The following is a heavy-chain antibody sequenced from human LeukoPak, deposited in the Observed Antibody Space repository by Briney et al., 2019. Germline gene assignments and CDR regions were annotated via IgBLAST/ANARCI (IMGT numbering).Heavy chain of an antibody. Sequence: LGESLKISCKGSGYSFTSYWIGWVRQLPGKGLEWMGIIYPGDSDTRYSPSFQGQVTISADKSISAAYLQWSSLKASDTAMYYCARVVVGSTSYSDDYWGQGTLVTVSS. D-gene: IGHD2-2*01. J-gene: IGHJ4*02. V-gene: IGHV5-51*01. CDR2: IYPGDSDT. CDR3: ARVVVGSTSYSDDY. CDR1: GYSFTSYW.